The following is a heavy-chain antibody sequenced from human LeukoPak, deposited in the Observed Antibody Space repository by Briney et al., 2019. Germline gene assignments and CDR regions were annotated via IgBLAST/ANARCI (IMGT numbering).Heavy chain of an antibody. Sequence: GGSLRLSCAASGFTFSDYYMSWIRQAPGKGLEWVSYIISSSSYTNYADSVKGRFTISRDNAKNSLYLQMNSLRAEDTAVYYCARDPSRWLQFSYYFDYWGQGTLVTVSS. D-gene: IGHD5-24*01. CDR2: IISSSSYT. V-gene: IGHV3-11*05. CDR1: GFTFSDYY. J-gene: IGHJ4*02. CDR3: ARDPSRWLQFSYYFDY.